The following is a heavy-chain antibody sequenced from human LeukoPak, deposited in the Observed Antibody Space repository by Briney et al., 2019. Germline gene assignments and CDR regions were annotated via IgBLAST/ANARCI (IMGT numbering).Heavy chain of an antibody. D-gene: IGHD1-26*01. Sequence: SETLSLTCTVSGYSISSGYYWGWIRQPPGKGLEWIGSIFHCGSTLCNQAPKSRDTISGDTSENHFYLELGSVTAAHTAVYYCAGTEEGLLPKLDYWGQGTLVTVSS. CDR3: AGTEEGLLPKLDY. CDR1: GYSISSGYY. V-gene: IGHV4-38-2*02. J-gene: IGHJ4*02. CDR2: IFHCGST.